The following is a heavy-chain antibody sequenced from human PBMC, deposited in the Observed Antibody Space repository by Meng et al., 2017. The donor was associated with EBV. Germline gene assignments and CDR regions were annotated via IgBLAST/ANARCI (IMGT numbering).Heavy chain of an antibody. CDR2: INVGVGYT. V-gene: IGHV1-3*01. J-gene: IGHJ4*02. D-gene: IGHD2-21*01. Sequence: QGQLVQSGGEVKNPGASVKVSCKASGYAFTSYILHWGRQAPGQRLEWMGWINVGVGYTKYSQKFQGRVTISSDTSATTGYMELSSLRSEDTAVYYCVRGPPVGVPGPGDYWGQGTLVTVSS. CDR3: VRGPPVGVPGPGDY. CDR1: GYAFTSYI.